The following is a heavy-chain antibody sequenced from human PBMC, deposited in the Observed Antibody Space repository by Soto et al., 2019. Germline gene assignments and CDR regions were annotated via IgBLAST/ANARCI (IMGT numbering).Heavy chain of an antibody. Sequence: PGESLKISCKGSGYSFTSYWISWVRQMPGKGLEWMGRIDPSDSYTNYSPSFQGHVTISADKSISTAYLQWSSLKASDTAMYYCARRQTYYYGSGSYYNSLALGYWGQGTLVTVSS. V-gene: IGHV5-10-1*01. CDR2: IDPSDSYT. CDR3: ARRQTYYYGSGSYYNSLALGY. D-gene: IGHD3-10*01. J-gene: IGHJ4*02. CDR1: GYSFTSYW.